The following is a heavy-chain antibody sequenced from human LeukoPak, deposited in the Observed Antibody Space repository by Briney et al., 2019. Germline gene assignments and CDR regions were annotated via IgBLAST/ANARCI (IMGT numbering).Heavy chain of an antibody. V-gene: IGHV1-2*02. D-gene: IGHD5-24*01. CDR3: ARRPRKGGYNSNRLDY. CDR1: GYTFTGYY. CDR2: INPNSGGT. Sequence: GASVKVSCKASGYTFTGYYMHWVRQAPGQGLEWMGWINPNSGGTNYAQKFQGRVTMTRDTSISTAYMELSRLRSDDTAVYYCARRPRKGGYNSNRLDYWGQGTLVTVSS. J-gene: IGHJ4*02.